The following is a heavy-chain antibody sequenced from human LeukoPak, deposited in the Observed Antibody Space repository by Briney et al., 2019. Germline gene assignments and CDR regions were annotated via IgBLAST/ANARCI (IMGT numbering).Heavy chain of an antibody. CDR3: AREITRIHYYYYYMDV. V-gene: IGHV4-34*01. J-gene: IGHJ6*03. CDR1: GGSFSGYY. Sequence: SETLSLTCAVYGGSFSGYYWSWIRQPPGKGLEWSGEINHSGSTNYNPSLKSRVTISVDTSKNQLSLELSSVTAADTAVYYCAREITRIHYYYYYMDVWGKGTTLTVSS. CDR2: INHSGST. D-gene: IGHD1-20*01.